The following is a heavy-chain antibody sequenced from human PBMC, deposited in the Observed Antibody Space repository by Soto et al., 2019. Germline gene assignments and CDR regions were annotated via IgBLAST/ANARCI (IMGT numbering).Heavy chain of an antibody. J-gene: IGHJ4*02. V-gene: IGHV3-30*18. CDR3: AKNSLLWVGELLDYVDY. CDR2: ISYDGSNK. D-gene: IGHD3-10*01. Sequence: QVQLVESGGGVVQPGRSLRLSCAASGFTFSSYGMHWVRQAPGKGLEWVAVISYDGSNKYYADSVKGRFTISRDNSKNTLYLQMNSLRAEDTAVYYCAKNSLLWVGELLDYVDYWGQGTLVTVAA. CDR1: GFTFSSYG.